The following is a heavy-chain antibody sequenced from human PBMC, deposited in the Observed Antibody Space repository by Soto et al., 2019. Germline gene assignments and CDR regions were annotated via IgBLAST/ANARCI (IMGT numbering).Heavy chain of an antibody. J-gene: IGHJ4*02. V-gene: IGHV3-30*18. CDR3: AKEQTQKYYDSSRYPGTFDY. D-gene: IGHD3-22*01. CDR1: GFTFSGFG. CDR2: ISHDGSSK. Sequence: PGGSLRLSCAASGFTFSGFGMHWVRQAPGKGLEWVAVISHDGSSKYYADSVKGRFTVSRDNSRNTLYLQMNSLRAEDTAAYYCAKEQTQKYYDSSRYPGTFDYWGQGTLVTVSS.